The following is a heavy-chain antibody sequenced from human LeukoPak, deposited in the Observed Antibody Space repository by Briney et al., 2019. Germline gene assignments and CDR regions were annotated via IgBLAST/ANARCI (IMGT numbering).Heavy chain of an antibody. J-gene: IGHJ6*02. V-gene: IGHV1-8*01. CDR3: ARDRGPYCSSTSCYDEAHYYYGMDV. D-gene: IGHD2-2*01. CDR2: MNPNSGNT. CDR1: GYTFTSYD. Sequence: ASVKVSCKASGYTFTSYDINWVRQATGQGLEWMGWMNPNSGNTGYAQKFQGRVTMTRNTSISTAYMELSSLRSEDTAVYYCARDRGPYCSSTSCYDEAHYYYGMDVWGQGTTVTVSS.